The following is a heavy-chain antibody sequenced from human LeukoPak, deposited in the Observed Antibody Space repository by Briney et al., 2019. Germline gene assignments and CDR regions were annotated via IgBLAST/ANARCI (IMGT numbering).Heavy chain of an antibody. Sequence: SKTLSLTCTVSGGSIGSSNFYWGWIRQPPGKGLEWIGYIYYSGSTNYNPSLKSRVTISVDTSKDQFSLKLSSVTAADTAVYYCARQNRIAAALPSSEDWFDPWGQGTLVTVSS. J-gene: IGHJ5*02. CDR1: GGSIGSSNFY. D-gene: IGHD6-13*01. CDR2: IYYSGST. CDR3: ARQNRIAAALPSSEDWFDP. V-gene: IGHV4-61*05.